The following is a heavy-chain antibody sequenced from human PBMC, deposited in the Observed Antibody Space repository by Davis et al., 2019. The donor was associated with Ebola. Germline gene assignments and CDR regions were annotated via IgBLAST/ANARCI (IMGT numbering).Heavy chain of an antibody. Sequence: PGGSLRLSCTVSGGSIRSGTYYWGWIRQPPGKGLEWIGSIYYSGITWSTYNNPSLKSRVTISVDTSKNQFSLKLSSVTAADTAVYYCARQVIMVRGVINSWGQGTLVTVSS. CDR2: IYYSGITWST. V-gene: IGHV4-39*01. CDR1: GGSIRSGTYY. J-gene: IGHJ4*02. CDR3: ARQVIMVRGVINS. D-gene: IGHD3-10*01.